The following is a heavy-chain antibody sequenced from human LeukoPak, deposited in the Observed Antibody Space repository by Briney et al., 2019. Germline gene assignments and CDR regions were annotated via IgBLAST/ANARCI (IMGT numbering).Heavy chain of an antibody. CDR2: ISSSGSTI. J-gene: IGHJ4*02. CDR3: ARGHSGYSYVFDY. D-gene: IGHD5-18*01. V-gene: IGHV3-48*04. Sequence: GGSLRLSCAASGFTFSSYSMNWVRQAPGKGLEWVSYISSSGSTIYYADSVKGRFTISRDNAKNSLYLQMNSLRAEDTAIYYCARGHSGYSYVFDYWAQGTLVTVSS. CDR1: GFTFSSYS.